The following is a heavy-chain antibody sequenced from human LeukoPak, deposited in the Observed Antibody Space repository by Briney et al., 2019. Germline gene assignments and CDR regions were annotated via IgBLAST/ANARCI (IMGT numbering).Heavy chain of an antibody. CDR3: ARDLRTVPAAIRIGAFDI. J-gene: IGHJ3*02. V-gene: IGHV3-64*01. CDR1: GFTFSSYA. Sequence: GGSLRLSCAASGFTFSSYAMHWVRQAPGKGLEYVSAISSNGGSTYYANSVKGRFTISRDNSKNTLYLQMGSLRAVDMAVYYCARDLRTVPAAIRIGAFDIWGQGTMVTVSS. D-gene: IGHD2-2*02. CDR2: ISSNGGST.